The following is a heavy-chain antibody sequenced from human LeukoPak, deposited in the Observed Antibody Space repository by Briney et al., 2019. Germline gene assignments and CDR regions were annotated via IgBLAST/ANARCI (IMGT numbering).Heavy chain of an antibody. V-gene: IGHV3-23*01. CDR1: GFTFSSHW. J-gene: IGHJ3*01. CDR2: ISASGADT. CDR3: AKRPRDSSGYYLGAFDG. D-gene: IGHD3-22*01. Sequence: GGSLRLSCAASGFTFSSHWMHWVRQVPGKGLEWVSAISASGADTYYADSVKGRFTISRDNSKNTLYLHMSSLRADDTAVYFCAKRPRDSSGYYLGAFDGWGQGTTVTVSS.